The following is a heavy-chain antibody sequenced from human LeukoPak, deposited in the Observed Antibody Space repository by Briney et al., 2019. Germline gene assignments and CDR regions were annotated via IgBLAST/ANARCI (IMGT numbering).Heavy chain of an antibody. J-gene: IGHJ4*02. CDR1: GFTFSSYG. CDR2: IWYDGSNK. D-gene: IGHD3-22*01. V-gene: IGHV3-33*06. Sequence: GGSLRLSCAASGFTFSSYGMHWVRQAPGKGLEWVAVIWYDGSNKYYADSVKGRFTISRDNSKNTLYLQMNSLRAEDTAVYYCAKDRNYYDSTALIVYECYFDYWGQGTLVTVSS. CDR3: AKDRNYYDSTALIVYECYFDY.